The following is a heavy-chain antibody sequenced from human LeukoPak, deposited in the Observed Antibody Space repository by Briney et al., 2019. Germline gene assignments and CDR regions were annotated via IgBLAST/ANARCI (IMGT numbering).Heavy chain of an antibody. D-gene: IGHD6-13*01. CDR1: GGSISSTTYY. CDR2: FYYSGST. CDR3: ARGIIAAPNDWFDP. Sequence: PSETLSLTCAVSGGSISSTTYYWGWIRQSPGKGLEWIGSFYYSGSTYYNPSLKSRVTISVDTSKNQFFLNLSSVTAADTAVYYCARGIIAAPNDWFDPWGQGTLVTVSS. J-gene: IGHJ5*02. V-gene: IGHV4-39*01.